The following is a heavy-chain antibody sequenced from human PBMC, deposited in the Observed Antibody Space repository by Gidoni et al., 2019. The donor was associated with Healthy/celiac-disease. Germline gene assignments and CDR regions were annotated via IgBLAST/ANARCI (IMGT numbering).Heavy chain of an antibody. J-gene: IGHJ6*02. V-gene: IGHV3-30-3*01. Sequence: QVQLVESGGGVVQPGRSLRLSCAASGFTFSTYALHWVRPAPGKGLEWVAVISYDGSNKYYADSVKGRFTISRDNSKNTLYLQMNSLRAEDTAVYYCARGAGGLGELSYLYYYYGMDVWGQGTTVTVSS. CDR3: ARGAGGLGELSYLYYYYGMDV. CDR1: GFTFSTYA. D-gene: IGHD3-16*02. CDR2: ISYDGSNK.